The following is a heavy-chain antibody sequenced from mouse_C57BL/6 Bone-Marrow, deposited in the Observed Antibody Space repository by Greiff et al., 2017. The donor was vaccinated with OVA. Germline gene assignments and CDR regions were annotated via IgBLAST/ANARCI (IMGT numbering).Heavy chain of an antibody. V-gene: IGHV1-26*01. D-gene: IGHD1-3*01. J-gene: IGHJ2*01. CDR3: ARELLIAY. Sequence: EVQLQQSGPELVKPGALVKISCKASGYTFTDYYMNWVKQSHGKSLEWIGDINPNNGGTSYNQKFKGKATLTVDKSSSTAYMELRSLTSEDSAVYYCARELLIAYWGQGTTLTVSS. CDR1: GYTFTDYY. CDR2: INPNNGGT.